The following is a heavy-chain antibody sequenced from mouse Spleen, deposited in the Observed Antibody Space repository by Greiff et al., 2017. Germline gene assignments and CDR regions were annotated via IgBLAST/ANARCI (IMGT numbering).Heavy chain of an antibody. Sequence: EVMLVESGGGLVKPGGSLKLSCAASGFTFSSYTMSWVRQTPAKRLEWVATISSGGGNTYYPDSVKGRFTISRDNARNTLYLQMSSLRSEDTAMYYCARGPAEGYYFDYWGQGTTLTVSS. CDR2: ISSGGGNT. CDR1: GFTFSSYT. CDR3: ARGPAEGYYFDY. V-gene: IGHV5-9*01. J-gene: IGHJ2*01.